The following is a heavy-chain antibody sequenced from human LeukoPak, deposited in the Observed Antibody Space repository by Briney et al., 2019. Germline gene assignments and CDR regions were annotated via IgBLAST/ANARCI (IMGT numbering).Heavy chain of an antibody. V-gene: IGHV3-21*01. Sequence: GGPLRLSCAASGFTFSSYSMNWVRQAPGKGLEWVSSISSSSSYIYYADSVKGRFTISRDNAKNSLYLQMNSLRAEDTAVYYCARDRSLVPMIVVVISAFDIWGQGTMVTVSS. D-gene: IGHD3-22*01. CDR2: ISSSSSYI. J-gene: IGHJ3*02. CDR1: GFTFSSYS. CDR3: ARDRSLVPMIVVVISAFDI.